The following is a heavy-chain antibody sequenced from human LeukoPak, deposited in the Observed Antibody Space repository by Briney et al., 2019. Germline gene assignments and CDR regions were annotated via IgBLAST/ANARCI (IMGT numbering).Heavy chain of an antibody. CDR2: IYYSGST. D-gene: IGHD3-10*01. V-gene: IGHV4-30-4*01. J-gene: IGHJ6*04. Sequence: PSETLSLTCTVSGGSISSGDYYWSWIRQPPGKGLEWIGYIYYSGSTYYNPSLKSRVTISEDTSKNQFSLKLSSVTAADTAVYYCARDSGLWFGELYCYYGMDVWGKGTTVTVSS. CDR1: GGSISSGDYY. CDR3: ARDSGLWFGELYCYYGMDV.